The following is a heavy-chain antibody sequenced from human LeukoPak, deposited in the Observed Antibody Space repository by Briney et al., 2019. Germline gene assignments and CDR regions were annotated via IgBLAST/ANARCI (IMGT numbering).Heavy chain of an antibody. D-gene: IGHD5-18*01. Sequence: PSETLSLTCTVSGGSVSNSLYYWSWIRQPPGKGLEWIGYIYYNGDTNYNPSLKSRVIISIDTSSNQFSLRLNSMTAADTAVHCCARVLRAASWRSYDYWGQGSLVTVSS. V-gene: IGHV4-61*01. CDR1: GGSVSNSLYY. CDR2: IYYNGDT. J-gene: IGHJ4*02. CDR3: ARVLRAASWRSYDY.